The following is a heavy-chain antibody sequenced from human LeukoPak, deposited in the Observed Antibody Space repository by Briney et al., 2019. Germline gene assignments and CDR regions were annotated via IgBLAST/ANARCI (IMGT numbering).Heavy chain of an antibody. CDR2: ISGSGRSI. Sequence: GGSLRLSCAASGFTFSSYEMNWVRQAPGKGLEGVSYISGSGRSIYYADSVKGRFTISRDNAKNSPDLQMDSLRAEDTAVYYCARFWSGYAFDMWGQGTMVTVSS. J-gene: IGHJ3*02. D-gene: IGHD3-3*01. V-gene: IGHV3-48*03. CDR1: GFTFSSYE. CDR3: ARFWSGYAFDM.